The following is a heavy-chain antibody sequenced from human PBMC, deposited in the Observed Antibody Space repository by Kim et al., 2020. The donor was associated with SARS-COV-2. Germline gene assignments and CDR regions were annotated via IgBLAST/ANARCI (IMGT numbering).Heavy chain of an antibody. D-gene: IGHD2-21*01. CDR1: GFIFSDYE. J-gene: IGHJ4*02. CDR3: ARETINCGGDCYDY. CDR2: IGTSNNNI. Sequence: GGSLRLSCAASGFIFSDYEFNWVRQAPGKGLEWISYIGTSNNNINYANSVKGRFTVSRDSAKNSLYLQMDSLRDEDSAVYYCARETINCGGDCYDYWGQG. V-gene: IGHV3-48*03.